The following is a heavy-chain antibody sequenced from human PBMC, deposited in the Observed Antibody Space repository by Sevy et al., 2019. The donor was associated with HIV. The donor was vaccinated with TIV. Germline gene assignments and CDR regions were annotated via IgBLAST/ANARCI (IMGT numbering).Heavy chain of an antibody. V-gene: IGHV3-48*03. CDR1: GFIFSSDE. D-gene: IGHD4-17*01. Sequence: GGSLRLSCAASGFIFSSDEMTWVPQAPGKGLEWVSSISSRGSATYYANSVRGRFTIFRDNAENSLYLQMSSLRVEDTAVYYCARDLPRSATTVAHFDYWGQGTLVTVSS. CDR2: ISSRGSAT. CDR3: ARDLPRSATTVAHFDY. J-gene: IGHJ4*02.